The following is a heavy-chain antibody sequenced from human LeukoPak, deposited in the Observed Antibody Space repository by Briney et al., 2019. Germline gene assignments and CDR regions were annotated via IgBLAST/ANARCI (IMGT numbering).Heavy chain of an antibody. Sequence: SETLSLTCTVSGGSISSSSYYWGWIRQPPGKGLEWTGSISYSGSTYYNPSLKSRVTISLDTSKNQFSLKVTSVTAADTAVYYCARGLEGYSDALGYWGQGTLVTVSS. J-gene: IGHJ4*01. CDR3: ARGLEGYSDALGY. V-gene: IGHV4-39*07. CDR2: ISYSGST. D-gene: IGHD5-18*01. CDR1: GGSISSSSYY.